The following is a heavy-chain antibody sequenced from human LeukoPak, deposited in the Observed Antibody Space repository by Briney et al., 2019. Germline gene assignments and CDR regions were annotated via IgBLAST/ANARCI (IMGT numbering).Heavy chain of an antibody. J-gene: IGHJ4*02. D-gene: IGHD3-10*01. Sequence: SETLSLTCTVSGGSISTSSYYWGWVRQPPGKGLEWIGNIFYSGSTYYSPSLKSRVTISLDTSRNQFSLKLNSVTAADTAVYYCARKGRGPYGSVNGYFDYWGQGTLVTVSS. CDR3: ARKGRGPYGSVNGYFDY. CDR2: IFYSGST. V-gene: IGHV4-39*07. CDR1: GGSISTSSYY.